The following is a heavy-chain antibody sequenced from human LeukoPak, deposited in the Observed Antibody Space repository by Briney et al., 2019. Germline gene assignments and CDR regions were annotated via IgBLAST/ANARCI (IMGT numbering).Heavy chain of an antibody. CDR2: IYYSGST. D-gene: IGHD6-13*01. J-gene: IGHJ4*02. Sequence: PSETLSLTCAVYGGSFSGYYWSWIRQPPGKGLEWIGYIYYSGSTNYNPSLKSRVTISVDTSKNQFSLKLSSVTAADTAVYYCARLPVVTAAGTGPFDYWGQGTLVTVSS. V-gene: IGHV4-59*08. CDR1: GGSFSGYY. CDR3: ARLPVVTAAGTGPFDY.